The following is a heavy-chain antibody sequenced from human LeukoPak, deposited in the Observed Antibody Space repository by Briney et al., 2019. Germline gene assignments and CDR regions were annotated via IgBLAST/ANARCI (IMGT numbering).Heavy chain of an antibody. D-gene: IGHD5-24*01. CDR1: GYSFSSYW. Sequence: PGESLKISCKGLGYSFSSYWNAWVRQRPGKGLEWMGIIYPGGYETRYDPSFQGQVTISADSSTSTAYLQWSSLRASDTAMYYCARASRDGYNQNFDHWGQGTLVTVSS. CDR2: IYPGGYET. CDR3: ARASRDGYNQNFDH. V-gene: IGHV5-51*01. J-gene: IGHJ4*02.